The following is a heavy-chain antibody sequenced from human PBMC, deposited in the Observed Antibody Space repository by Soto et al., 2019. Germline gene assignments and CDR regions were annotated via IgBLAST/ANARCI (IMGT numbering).Heavy chain of an antibody. J-gene: IGHJ5*02. CDR1: GFTFSSYG. Sequence: QVQLVESGGGVVQPGRSLRLSCAASGFTFSSYGMHWVRQAPGKGLEWVAVIWYDGSNKYYADSVKGRFTISRDNSKNRLYVQRNGLRAEDTAVYYCARDQEFGGDHNWFAPWGQGTLVTVSS. CDR2: IWYDGSNK. V-gene: IGHV3-33*01. D-gene: IGHD2-21*02. CDR3: ARDQEFGGDHNWFAP.